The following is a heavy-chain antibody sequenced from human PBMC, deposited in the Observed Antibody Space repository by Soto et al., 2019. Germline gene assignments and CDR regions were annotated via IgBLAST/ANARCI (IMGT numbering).Heavy chain of an antibody. V-gene: IGHV4-39*01. CDR1: GGSISSSSYY. D-gene: IGHD3-9*01. J-gene: IGHJ4*02. CDR2: IYYSGST. CDR3: ARHRVGDILTGYYKGLGYFDY. Sequence: SETLSLTCTVSGGSISSSSYYWGWIRQPPGKGLEWIGSIYYSGSTYYNPSLKSRVTISVDTSKNQFSLKLSSVTAADTAVYYCARHRVGDILTGYYKGLGYFDYWGQGTLVTVSS.